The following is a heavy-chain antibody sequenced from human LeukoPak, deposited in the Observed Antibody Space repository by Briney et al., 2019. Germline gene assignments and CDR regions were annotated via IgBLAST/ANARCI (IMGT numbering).Heavy chain of an antibody. CDR2: ISAYNGNT. J-gene: IGHJ4*02. CDR1: GYTFTSYG. D-gene: IGHD3-22*01. V-gene: IGHV1-18*01. Sequence: ASVKVSCKASGYTFTSYGISWVRQAPGQGLEWMGWISAYNGNTNYAQKFQGRVTMTRDTSITTAYMELSRLRSDDTAVYYCARVDDRGHYSDSSGPRKLFDYWGQGTLVTVSS. CDR3: ARVDDRGHYSDSSGPRKLFDY.